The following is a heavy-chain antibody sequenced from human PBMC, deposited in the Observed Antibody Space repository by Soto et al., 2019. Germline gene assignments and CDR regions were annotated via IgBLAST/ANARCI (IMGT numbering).Heavy chain of an antibody. CDR1: GGSVSSSNW. CDR3: ARVDGDYGEPI. J-gene: IGHJ4*02. Sequence: QVQLQESGPGLVKPSGTLSLICVVSGGSVSSSNWWTWVRQAPGKGLVWIGEIYHSGSTNYNPSLKSRVTMPVDKPKNQFSLKLSSVTAADTAVYYCARVDGDYGEPIWGQGTQVTVSS. V-gene: IGHV4-4*02. CDR2: IYHSGST. D-gene: IGHD4-17*01.